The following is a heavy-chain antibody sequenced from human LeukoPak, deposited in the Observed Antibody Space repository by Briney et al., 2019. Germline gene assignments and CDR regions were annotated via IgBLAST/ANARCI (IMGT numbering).Heavy chain of an antibody. D-gene: IGHD6-19*01. Sequence: LTGGSLRLSCAAPGFAFSTYAVNWVRQAPGKGLEWVSDISGTGQSTHYADSVRGRFTISRDNSENTVNLQMNSLRGEDTALYYCAKGKSSSVWNYFDYWGQGTLVTVSS. V-gene: IGHV3-23*01. CDR2: ISGTGQST. J-gene: IGHJ4*02. CDR1: GFAFSTYA. CDR3: AKGKSSSVWNYFDY.